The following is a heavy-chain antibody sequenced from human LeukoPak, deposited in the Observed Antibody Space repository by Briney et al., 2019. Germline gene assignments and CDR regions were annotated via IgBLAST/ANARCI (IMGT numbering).Heavy chain of an antibody. CDR2: IYYSRST. J-gene: IGHJ6*03. V-gene: IGHV4-59*08. CDR3: ASLYSYYYYMDV. D-gene: IGHD2-21*01. Sequence: KPSETLSLTCTVSGGSISSYYWSWIRQPPGKGLEWIGYIYYSRSTNYNPSLKSRVTISVDTSKNQFSLKLSSVTAADTAVYYCASLYSYYYYMDVWGKGTTVTVSS. CDR1: GGSISSYY.